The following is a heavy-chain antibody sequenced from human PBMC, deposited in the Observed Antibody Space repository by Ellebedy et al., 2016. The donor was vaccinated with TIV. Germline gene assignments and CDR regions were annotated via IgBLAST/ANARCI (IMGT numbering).Heavy chain of an antibody. CDR1: GFTFSNYA. CDR2: IGDTAHNT. J-gene: IGHJ4*02. V-gene: IGHV3-23*01. D-gene: IGHD6-19*01. CDR3: ARDLSSLAVAVAPDY. Sequence: GESLKISCAASGFTFSNYAMTWVRQAPGKGLEWVSGIGDTAHNTYYVDSVKGRFTISRDNSKNTLYLQMNSLRTEDTSVYYCARDLSSLAVAVAPDYWGQGTLVTVSS.